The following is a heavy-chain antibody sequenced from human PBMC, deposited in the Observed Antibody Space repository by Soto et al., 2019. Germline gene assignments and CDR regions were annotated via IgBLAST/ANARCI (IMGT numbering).Heavy chain of an antibody. Sequence: ASVKVSCKASGYTFTSYGISWVRQAPGQGLEWMGWISAYNGNTNYAQNVQGRVTMTTDTSTNTAYMELRSLTSDDTAVYYCTRAGASDWNYVSTSSWGQGTLVTVSS. CDR2: ISAYNGNT. CDR1: GYTFTSYG. V-gene: IGHV1-18*04. CDR3: TRAGASDWNYVSTSS. J-gene: IGHJ4*02. D-gene: IGHD1-7*01.